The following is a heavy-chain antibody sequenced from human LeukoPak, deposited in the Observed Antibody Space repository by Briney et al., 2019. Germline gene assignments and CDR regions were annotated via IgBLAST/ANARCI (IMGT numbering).Heavy chain of an antibody. CDR3: AKEGAPYYYDSSGYFDAFDI. D-gene: IGHD3-22*01. V-gene: IGHV3-33*06. Sequence: PGGSLRLSCAASGFTFSSYGMHWVRQAPGKGLEWVAVIWYDGSNKYYVDSVKGRFTISRDNSKNTLYLQMNSLRAEDTAVYYCAKEGAPYYYDSSGYFDAFDIWGQGTMVTVSS. CDR2: IWYDGSNK. CDR1: GFTFSSYG. J-gene: IGHJ3*02.